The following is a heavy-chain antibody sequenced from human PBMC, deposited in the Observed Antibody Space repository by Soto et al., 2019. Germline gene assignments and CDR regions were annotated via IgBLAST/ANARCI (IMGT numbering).Heavy chain of an antibody. D-gene: IGHD2-2*01. CDR1: GDTFSRYS. CDR3: AVGPSAAAWYSHGMDV. V-gene: IGHV1-69*12. CDR2: IFPVFGTA. J-gene: IGHJ6*02. Sequence: QVQLVQSGAEVKKPGSLVRVSCKASGDTFSRYSISWVRQAPGQGLEWMGGIFPVFGTATYAQKFQGRVLIIADESTTTAYMELTSLTSEDTAVYYCAVGPSAAAWYSHGMDVWGQGTTRTVSS.